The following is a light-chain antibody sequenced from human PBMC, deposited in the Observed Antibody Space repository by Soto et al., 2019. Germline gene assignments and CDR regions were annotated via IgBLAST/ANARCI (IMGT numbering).Light chain of an antibody. CDR3: QLGRAT. CDR2: DAS. J-gene: IGKJ2*01. Sequence: EIVLTQSPATLSLSPGERATLSCRASQRVTSSLAWYQQKPGQAPRLLIYDASSRATGIPARFSGSGSGTDFTLTISSLEPEDFVVYYCQLGRATFGQGTKLEIE. V-gene: IGKV3-11*01. CDR1: QRVTSS.